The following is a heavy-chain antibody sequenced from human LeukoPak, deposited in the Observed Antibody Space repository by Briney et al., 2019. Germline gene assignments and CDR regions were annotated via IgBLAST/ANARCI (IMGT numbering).Heavy chain of an antibody. CDR3: ARGVNSGWYYFDY. V-gene: IGHV4-39*07. CDR1: GGSISSSSYY. Sequence: KPSETLSLTCTVSGGSISSSSYYWGWIRQPPGKGLEWIGSIYYSGSTYYNPSLKSRVTISVDTSKNQFSLKLSSVTAADTAVYYCARGVNSGWYYFDYWGQGTLVTVSS. J-gene: IGHJ4*02. CDR2: IYYSGST. D-gene: IGHD6-19*01.